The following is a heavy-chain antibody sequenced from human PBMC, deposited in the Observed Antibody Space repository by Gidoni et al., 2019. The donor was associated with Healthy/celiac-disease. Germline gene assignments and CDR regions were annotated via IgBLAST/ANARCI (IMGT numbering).Heavy chain of an antibody. D-gene: IGHD1-26*01. CDR1: GGSISSSSYY. J-gene: IGHJ4*02. Sequence: QLQLQESGPGLVKPSETLSLTCTVSGGSISSSSYYWGWIRQPPGKGLEWIGSIYYSGSTYYNPSLKSRVTIFVDTSKNQFSLKLSSVTAADTAVYYCARLDIVGATIPNYWGQGTLVTVSS. V-gene: IGHV4-39*01. CDR2: IYYSGST. CDR3: ARLDIVGATIPNY.